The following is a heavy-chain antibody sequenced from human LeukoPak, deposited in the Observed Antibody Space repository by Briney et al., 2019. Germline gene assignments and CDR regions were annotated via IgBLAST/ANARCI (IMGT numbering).Heavy chain of an antibody. CDR2: INHSGGT. CDR1: GGSFSGYY. D-gene: IGHD5-12*01. Sequence: SETLSLTCAVYGGSFSGYYWSWIRQPPGKGLEWIGEINHSGGTNYNPSLKSRVTISVDTSKNQFSLKLSSVTAADTAVYYCARGGYGHWVDYWGQGTLVTVSS. J-gene: IGHJ4*02. CDR3: ARGGYGHWVDY. V-gene: IGHV4-34*01.